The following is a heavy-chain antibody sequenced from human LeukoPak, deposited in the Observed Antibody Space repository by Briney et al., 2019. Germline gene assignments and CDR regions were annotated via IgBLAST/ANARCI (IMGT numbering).Heavy chain of an antibody. CDR3: AKDVVEMATNFWFDP. CDR1: GFTFDDYT. CDR2: ISWDGGST. Sequence: SGGSLRLSCAGSGFTFDDYTMHWVRQAPGKGLEWVSLISWDGGSTYYADSVKGRFTISRDNSKNSLYLQMNSLRTEDTALYYCAKDVVEMATNFWFDPWGQGTLVTVSS. J-gene: IGHJ5*02. D-gene: IGHD5-24*01. V-gene: IGHV3-43*01.